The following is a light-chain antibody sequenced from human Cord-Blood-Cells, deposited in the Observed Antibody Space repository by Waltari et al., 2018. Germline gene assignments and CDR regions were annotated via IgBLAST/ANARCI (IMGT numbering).Light chain of an antibody. Sequence: EIVMTQSPATLSVSTGERATLSCRASQSVSSNLAWYQQKPGQAPRLLIYVASTRATGIPARFSGSGSGTEFTLTISSLQSEDFAVYYCQQYNNWPPWTFGQGTKVEIK. J-gene: IGKJ1*01. CDR1: QSVSSN. CDR3: QQYNNWPPWT. V-gene: IGKV3-15*01. CDR2: VAS.